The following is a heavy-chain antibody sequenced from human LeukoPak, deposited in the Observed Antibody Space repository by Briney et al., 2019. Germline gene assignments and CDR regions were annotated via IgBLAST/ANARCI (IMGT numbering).Heavy chain of an antibody. CDR1: GGSFSGYY. CDR2: IYYSGST. Sequence: SETLSLTCAVYGGSFSGYYWSWIRQPPGKGLEWIGNIYYSGSTYYNSSLKSRVTISVDTSKNQFSLKLNSVTAADTAVYYCARTPPKNGFDIWGQGTMVTVSS. CDR3: ARTPPKNGFDI. V-gene: IGHV4-34*01. J-gene: IGHJ3*02.